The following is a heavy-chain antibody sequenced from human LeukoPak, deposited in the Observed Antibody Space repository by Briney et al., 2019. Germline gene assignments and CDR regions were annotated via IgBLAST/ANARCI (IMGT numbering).Heavy chain of an antibody. CDR2: FSSSDNYI. CDR1: GFTFSTYS. V-gene: IGHV3-21*01. J-gene: IGHJ4*02. Sequence: KSGGSLRLSCAASGFTFSTYSMNWVRQAPGKGLEWLSSFSSSDNYIYYADSVKGRFTISRDNAKYSLYLQMNSLRAEDTAVYYCARGGLGGATPDYWGPGTLVTASS. D-gene: IGHD1-26*01. CDR3: ARGGLGGATPDY.